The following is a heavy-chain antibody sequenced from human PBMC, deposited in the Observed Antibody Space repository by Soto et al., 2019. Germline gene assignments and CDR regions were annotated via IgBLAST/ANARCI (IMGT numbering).Heavy chain of an antibody. Sequence: GGSLRLSCAASGFTFSSYWMHWVRQAPGKGLVWVSRINSDGSSTSYADSVKGRFTISRDNAKNTLYLQMNSLRAEDTVVYYCASDLRDIVVVPAAETPYYYYGMDVWGQGTTVTVSS. D-gene: IGHD2-2*01. J-gene: IGHJ6*02. CDR1: GFTFSSYW. V-gene: IGHV3-74*01. CDR2: INSDGSST. CDR3: ASDLRDIVVVPAAETPYYYYGMDV.